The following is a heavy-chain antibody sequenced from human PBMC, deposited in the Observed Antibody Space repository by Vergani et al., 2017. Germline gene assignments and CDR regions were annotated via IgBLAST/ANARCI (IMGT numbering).Heavy chain of an antibody. CDR2: ISSSSSTI. Sequence: EVQLVESGGGLVQPGGSLRLSCAASGFTFSSYSMNWVRQAPGKGLECVSYISSSSSTIYYADSVKGRFNISRDNAKNSLYLQMNSLRAEDTAVYYCARAQDPLLWFGELIPAPFTDDYWGQGTLVTVSS. J-gene: IGHJ4*02. CDR3: ARAQDPLLWFGELIPAPFTDDY. D-gene: IGHD3-10*01. CDR1: GFTFSSYS. V-gene: IGHV3-48*01.